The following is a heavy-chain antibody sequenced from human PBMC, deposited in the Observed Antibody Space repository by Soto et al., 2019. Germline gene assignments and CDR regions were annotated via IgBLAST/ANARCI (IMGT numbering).Heavy chain of an antibody. CDR2: ISSSGSTR. CDR1: GFTFSDYH. V-gene: IGHV3-11*01. Sequence: PGGSLRLSCAASGFTFSDYHMTWIRQAPGKGLEWVSYISSSGSTRYYADSVKGRFTVSRDNAKNSLFLQMNSLRAEDTAVYYCARYFGSGSYHLDYWGQGTLVTVSS. J-gene: IGHJ4*02. CDR3: ARYFGSGSYHLDY. D-gene: IGHD3-10*01.